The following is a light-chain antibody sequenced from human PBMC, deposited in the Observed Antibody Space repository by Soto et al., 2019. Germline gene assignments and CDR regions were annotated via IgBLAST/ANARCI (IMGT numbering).Light chain of an antibody. Sequence: QSALTQPRSVSGSPGQSVTISCTGTNSDIGGYNYVSWYQQHPAKAPKVMIYDVSRRPSGVPDRFSGSKSGNTASLTISGLQAEDEADYYCCSYAGRYNFWVFGGGTKLTVL. CDR1: NSDIGGYNY. J-gene: IGLJ3*02. CDR2: DVS. CDR3: CSYAGRYNFWV. V-gene: IGLV2-11*01.